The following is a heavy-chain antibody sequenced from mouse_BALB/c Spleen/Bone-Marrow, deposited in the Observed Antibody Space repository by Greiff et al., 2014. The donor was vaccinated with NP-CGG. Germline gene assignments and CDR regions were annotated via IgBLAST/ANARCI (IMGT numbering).Heavy chain of an antibody. CDR2: IDPANGNT. V-gene: IGHV14-3*02. J-gene: IGHJ3*01. CDR3: ARGAHYDYDGAWFAY. Sequence: EVQVVESGAELVKPGASVKLSCTASGFNLKDTYMHWVKQRPEQGLEWIGRIDPANGNTKYDPKFQGKATITTDTSSNTAYLQLSSLTSEDTAVYYCARGAHYDYDGAWFAYWGQGTLVTVAA. CDR1: GFNLKDTY. D-gene: IGHD2-4*01.